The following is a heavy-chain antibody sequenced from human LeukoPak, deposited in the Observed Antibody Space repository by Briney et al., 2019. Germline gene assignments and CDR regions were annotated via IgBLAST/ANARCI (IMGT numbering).Heavy chain of an antibody. V-gene: IGHV3-21*01. CDR2: ITGSSSYT. J-gene: IGHJ4*02. CDR1: GFTFSTYP. CDR3: TKDRVEISLVGYFDS. D-gene: IGHD2-8*02. Sequence: GGSLRLSCAASGFTFSTYPMNWVRQAPGKGLEWVSAITGSSSYTYYADSVKGRFTISRDNGKNSLYLQMNSLRAEDTAVYYCTKDRVEISLVGYFDSWGQGTLVTVSS.